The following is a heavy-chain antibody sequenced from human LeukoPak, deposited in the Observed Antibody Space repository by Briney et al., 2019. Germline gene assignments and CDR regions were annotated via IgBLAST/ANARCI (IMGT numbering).Heavy chain of an antibody. D-gene: IGHD5-18*01. Sequence: GGSLRLSCAASGFTFSSYSMNWVRQAPGKGLEWVSSISSSSSYIYYADSVKGRFTISRDNAKNSLYLQMNSLRAEDTAVYYCAILWIQRDWFDPWGQGTLVTVSS. CDR2: ISSSSSYI. V-gene: IGHV3-21*01. J-gene: IGHJ5*02. CDR1: GFTFSSYS. CDR3: AILWIQRDWFDP.